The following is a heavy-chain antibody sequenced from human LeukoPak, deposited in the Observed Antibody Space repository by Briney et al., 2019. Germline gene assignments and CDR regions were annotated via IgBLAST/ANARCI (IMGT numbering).Heavy chain of an antibody. V-gene: IGHV2-5*02. Sequence: SGPTLVKPTQTLTLTCTFSGFSLSTSGVGVGWIRQPPGKALEWLALIYWDDDKRYSPSLKSRLTITKDTSKNQVVLTMTNMDPVDTATYYCARPLGVEPFFDYWGQGTLVTVSS. CDR1: GFSLSTSGVG. CDR2: IYWDDDK. D-gene: IGHD3-3*01. J-gene: IGHJ4*02. CDR3: ARPLGVEPFFDY.